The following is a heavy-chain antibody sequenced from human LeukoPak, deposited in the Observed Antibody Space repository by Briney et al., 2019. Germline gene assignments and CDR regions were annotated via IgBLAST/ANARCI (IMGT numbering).Heavy chain of an antibody. CDR1: GNTFTSYD. J-gene: IGHJ6*02. CDR3: ARPRQLWSYGMDV. D-gene: IGHD5-18*01. V-gene: IGHV1-8*01. Sequence: GASVKVSCTASGNTFTSYDINWVRQATGQGLEWMGWMNPNSGITGYAQKFQGRVTMTRNTSINTAYMELSSLRPEDTAVYYCARPRQLWSYGMDVWGQGTTVTVSS. CDR2: MNPNSGIT.